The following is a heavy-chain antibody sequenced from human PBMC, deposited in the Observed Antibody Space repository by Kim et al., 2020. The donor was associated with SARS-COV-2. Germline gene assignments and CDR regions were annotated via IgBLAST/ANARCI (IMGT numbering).Heavy chain of an antibody. D-gene: IGHD3-22*01. J-gene: IGHJ4*02. Sequence: GGSLRLSCAASGFTFSSYAMHWVRQAPGKGLEWVAVISYDGSNKYYADSVKGRFTISRDNSKNTLYLQMNSLRAEDTAVYYCAREFPPDSSGYYYYFDYWGQGTLVTVSS. CDR2: ISYDGSNK. CDR3: AREFPPDSSGYYYYFDY. V-gene: IGHV3-30*04. CDR1: GFTFSSYA.